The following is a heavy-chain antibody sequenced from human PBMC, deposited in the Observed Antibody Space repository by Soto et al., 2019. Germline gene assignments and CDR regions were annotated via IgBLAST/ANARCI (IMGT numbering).Heavy chain of an antibody. J-gene: IGHJ5*02. CDR1: GFTFSSYA. CDR2: ISYDGSNK. Sequence: QVQLVESGGGVVQPGRSLRLSCAASGFTFSSYAMHWVRQAPGKGLEWVAVISYDGSNKYYADSVKGRFTISRDNSKNTXYXXMNSLRAEDTAVYYCARDRTEDIVLVPAAMPGSGPWGQGTLVTVSS. D-gene: IGHD2-2*01. CDR3: ARDRTEDIVLVPAAMPGSGP. V-gene: IGHV3-30-3*01.